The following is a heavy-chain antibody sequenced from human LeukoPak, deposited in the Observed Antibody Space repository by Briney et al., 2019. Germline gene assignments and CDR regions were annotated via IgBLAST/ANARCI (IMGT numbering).Heavy chain of an antibody. D-gene: IGHD2-8*01. CDR1: GGTFSSYA. Sequence: SVKVSCKASGGTFSSYAISWVRQAPGQGLEWMGGIIPIFGTANYAQKFQGRVTITADESTSTAYMELSSLRSEDTAVYYCARVKAGDCTNGVCYNYYYYYMDVWGKGTTVTVSS. CDR2: IIPIFGTA. J-gene: IGHJ6*03. V-gene: IGHV1-69*13. CDR3: ARVKAGDCTNGVCYNYYYYYMDV.